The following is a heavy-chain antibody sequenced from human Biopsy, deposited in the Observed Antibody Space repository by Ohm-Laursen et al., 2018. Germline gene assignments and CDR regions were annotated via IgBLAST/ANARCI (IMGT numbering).Heavy chain of an antibody. V-gene: IGHV3-21*01. CDR2: INEVSSHI. D-gene: IGHD2-8*01. CDR3: ARDGEAKYCKHGVCPSDF. Sequence: GSLRLSCSASGFTFSSFSMNWVRQAPGKGLEWISYINEVSSHIYDADSVKGRITVARDNAKNSLYLQLNSLRAEDTAVYYCARDGEAKYCKHGVCPSDFWGQGTLVTVSS. J-gene: IGHJ4*02. CDR1: GFTFSSFS.